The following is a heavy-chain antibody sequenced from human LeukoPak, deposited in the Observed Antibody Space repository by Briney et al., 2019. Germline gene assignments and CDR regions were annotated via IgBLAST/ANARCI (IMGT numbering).Heavy chain of an antibody. D-gene: IGHD2-21*01. CDR3: ARSDGAYYFDY. CDR1: GYTFTGYY. Sequence: ASVKVSCKASGYTFTGYYMHWVRQAPGQGLEWMGWINPNSDVTNYALKFQGRVTMTRDTSISTAYMELSGLRSDDTAVYYCARSDGAYYFDYWGQGTLVTVSS. V-gene: IGHV1-2*02. CDR2: INPNSDVT. J-gene: IGHJ4*02.